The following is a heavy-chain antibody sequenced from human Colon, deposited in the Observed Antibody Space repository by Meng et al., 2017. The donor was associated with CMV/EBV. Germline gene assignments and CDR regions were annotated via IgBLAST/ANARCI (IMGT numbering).Heavy chain of an antibody. D-gene: IGHD6-6*01. CDR2: INGGIGLTT. J-gene: IGHJ4*02. Sequence: GEFLKISCAASGFSFSTFGMTWVRQAPGKGLEWVALINGGIGLTTYYGDSVKGRFTVSRDNSKNTLYLQMSSLRDDDTAMYYCVRGSDFDNWGQGTLVTVSS. CDR3: VRGSDFDN. CDR1: GFSFSTFG. V-gene: IGHV3-23*03.